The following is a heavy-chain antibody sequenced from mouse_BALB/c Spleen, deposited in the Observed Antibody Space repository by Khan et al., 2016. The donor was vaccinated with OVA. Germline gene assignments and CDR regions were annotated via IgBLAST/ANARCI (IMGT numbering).Heavy chain of an antibody. CDR1: GYSFTGSY. V-gene: IGHV1-20*01. J-gene: IGHJ1*01. Sequence: EVQLKQSGPELVRPGASVKISCTASGYSFTGSYMNWVMQSHGKGLEWIGRINPHIGETFYNQRFKDKATLTVDASSSTAHMELRSLTSEDSAVYYCTRIDRSDFDDWGEGTTVIVSA. CDR2: INPHIGET. D-gene: IGHD1-1*01. CDR3: TRIDRSDFDD.